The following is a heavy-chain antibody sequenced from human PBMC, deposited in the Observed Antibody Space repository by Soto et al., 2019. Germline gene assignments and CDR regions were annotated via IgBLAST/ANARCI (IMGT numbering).Heavy chain of an antibody. Sequence: GGSLRLSCAASGFTFISYWMHWVRQAPGKGLVWVSRINSDGSSTSYADSVKGRFTISRDNAKNTLYLQMNGLRAEDTAVYYCARVRYCSGGSCYVGWFDIWGQGTMVTVSS. CDR3: ARVRYCSGGSCYVGWFDI. J-gene: IGHJ3*02. CDR1: GFTFISYW. CDR2: INSDGSST. V-gene: IGHV3-74*01. D-gene: IGHD2-15*01.